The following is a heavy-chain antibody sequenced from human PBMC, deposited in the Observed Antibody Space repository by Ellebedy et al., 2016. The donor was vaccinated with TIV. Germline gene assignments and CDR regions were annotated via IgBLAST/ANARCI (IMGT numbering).Heavy chain of an antibody. CDR2: TYYRSRWFN. Sequence: SQTLSLTCGISGDSVSSNSGAWHWFRQSPSRGLEWLGRTYYRSRWFNDYAMSVKSRITINADTSKNQFSLQLNSVTSEDQALYYCVRGSRGAFDIWGQGTMVTVSS. CDR1: GDSVSSNSGA. J-gene: IGHJ3*02. V-gene: IGHV6-1*01. CDR3: VRGSRGAFDI.